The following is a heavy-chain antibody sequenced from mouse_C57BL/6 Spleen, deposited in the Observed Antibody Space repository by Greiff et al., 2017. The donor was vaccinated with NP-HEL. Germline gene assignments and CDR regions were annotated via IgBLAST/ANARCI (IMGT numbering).Heavy chain of an antibody. Sequence: VQLQQSGPELVKPGASVKISCKASGYAFSSSWMNWVKQRPGKGLEWIGRIYPGDGDTNYNGKFKGKATLTADKSSSTAYMQLSSLTSEDSAVDFCARTHYYGSPTGFGYWGKGATLTVS. CDR1: GYAFSSSW. V-gene: IGHV1-82*01. CDR3: ARTHYYGSPTGFGY. D-gene: IGHD1-1*01. J-gene: IGHJ2*01. CDR2: IYPGDGDT.